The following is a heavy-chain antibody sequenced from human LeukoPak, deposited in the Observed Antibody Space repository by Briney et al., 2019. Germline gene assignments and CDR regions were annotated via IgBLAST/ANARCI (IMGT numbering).Heavy chain of an antibody. Sequence: ASETLSLTCAVSGGSISSGGYSWSWIRQPPGKGLEWIGYIYHSGRTYYNPSLKSRVTISVDRSKNQFSLKLSSVTAADTAVYYCVCQTAMDSSLDYWGQGTLVTVSS. CDR2: IYHSGRT. D-gene: IGHD5-18*01. CDR1: GGSISSGGYS. V-gene: IGHV4-30-2*01. CDR3: VCQTAMDSSLDY. J-gene: IGHJ4*02.